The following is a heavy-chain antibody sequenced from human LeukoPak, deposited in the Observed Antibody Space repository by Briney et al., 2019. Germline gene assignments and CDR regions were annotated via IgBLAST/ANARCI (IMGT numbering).Heavy chain of an antibody. V-gene: IGHV4-4*07. D-gene: IGHD6-6*01. CDR3: ARELEYSSPRLNYYYMDV. J-gene: IGHJ6*03. CDR2: IDTSGST. CDR1: GGSISSYY. Sequence: PSETLSLTCTVSGGSISSYYWSWVRQPAGKGLEWLGLIDTSGSTNYNPSLKSRVTMSVDTSKNQFSLKLSSVTAADTAVYYCARELEYSSPRLNYYYMDVWGKGPTVTVSS.